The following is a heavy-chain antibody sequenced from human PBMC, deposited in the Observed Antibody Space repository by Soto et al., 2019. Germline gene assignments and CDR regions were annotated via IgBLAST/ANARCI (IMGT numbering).Heavy chain of an antibody. CDR3: AKSIAPYPGDAFDI. D-gene: IGHD6-6*01. Sequence: GEPLKISCAASGFTFSSYAMSWVSQAPGKGLEWVSAISGSGGSTYYADSVKGRFTISRDNSKNTLYLQMNSLRAEDTAVYYCAKSIAPYPGDAFDIWGQGTMVTVSS. J-gene: IGHJ3*02. CDR1: GFTFSSYA. V-gene: IGHV3-23*01. CDR2: ISGSGGST.